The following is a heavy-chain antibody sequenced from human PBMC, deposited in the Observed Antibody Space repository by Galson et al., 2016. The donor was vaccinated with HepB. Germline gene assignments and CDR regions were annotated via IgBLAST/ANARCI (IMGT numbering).Heavy chain of an antibody. CDR1: GFTSSTYA. D-gene: IGHD3-9*01. CDR3: ATNGPQLYFHWLNSFDY. CDR2: ISATGSST. V-gene: IGHV3-23*01. J-gene: IGHJ4*02. Sequence: SLRLSCAASGFTSSTYAMSRVRQAPGKGLEWVSAISATGSSTYYADSVEGRFTISKDNSRNTLYLQMNGLRTEDTAIYYCATNGPQLYFHWLNSFDYWGQGTLGTVSS.